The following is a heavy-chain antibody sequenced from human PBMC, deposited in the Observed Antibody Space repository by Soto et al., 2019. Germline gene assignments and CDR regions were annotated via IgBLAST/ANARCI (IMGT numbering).Heavy chain of an antibody. V-gene: IGHV4-59*01. Sequence: QVQLQESGPGLVKPSETLSLTCTVSGGSISSYYWSWIRQPPGKGLEWIGYIYYSGSTNYNPSLKRRVTISVDTSKNQFSLKLSSVTAADTAVYYCARGTYYYGSGSWYYFDYWGQGTLVTVSS. J-gene: IGHJ4*02. CDR1: GGSISSYY. CDR3: ARGTYYYGSGSWYYFDY. D-gene: IGHD3-10*01. CDR2: IYYSGST.